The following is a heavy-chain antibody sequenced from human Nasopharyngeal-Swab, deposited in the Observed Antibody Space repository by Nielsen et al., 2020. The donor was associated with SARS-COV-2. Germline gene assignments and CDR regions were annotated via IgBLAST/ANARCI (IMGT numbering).Heavy chain of an antibody. J-gene: IGHJ6*02. CDR1: GFTFSSNY. D-gene: IGHD3-10*01. Sequence: GGSLRLSCAASGFTFSSNYMSWVRQAPGKGLEWVSVIYSGGSTYYADSVKGRFTISRDNSKNTLYLQMNSLRAEDTAVYYCARELPSLVTMVRGVIAHYYGMDVWGQGTTVTVSS. CDR3: ARELPSLVTMVRGVIAHYYGMDV. CDR2: IYSGGST. V-gene: IGHV3-66*01.